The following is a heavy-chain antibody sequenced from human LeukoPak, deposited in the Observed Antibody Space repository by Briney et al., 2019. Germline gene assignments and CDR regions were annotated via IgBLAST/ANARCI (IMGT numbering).Heavy chain of an antibody. D-gene: IGHD3-22*01. CDR2: IYYSGGT. CDR1: GGSMTSYY. CDR3: ARGGGYDISGYYYGFDY. J-gene: IGHJ4*02. Sequence: KPSETLSLTCTVSGGSMTSYYWSWIRQPPGKGLEWIGYIYYSGGTNYNPSLKSRVTISVDTSKNQFSLKLSSVTAADTAVYYCARGGGYDISGYYYGFDYWGQGTLVTVSS. V-gene: IGHV4-59*01.